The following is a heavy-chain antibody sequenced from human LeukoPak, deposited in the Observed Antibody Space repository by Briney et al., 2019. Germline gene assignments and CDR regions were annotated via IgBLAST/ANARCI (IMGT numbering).Heavy chain of an antibody. V-gene: IGHV5-51*01. J-gene: IGHJ3*02. Sequence: GESLKISCKGSGYSFASYWIGWVRQMPGKGLEWMGIIYPGNSNTRYSPSFQGQVTISADKSISTAYLQWSSLKASDTAMYYCARSLRWQLLSAFDIWGQGTMVTVSS. CDR3: ARSLRWQLLSAFDI. D-gene: IGHD4-23*01. CDR2: IYPGNSNT. CDR1: GYSFASYW.